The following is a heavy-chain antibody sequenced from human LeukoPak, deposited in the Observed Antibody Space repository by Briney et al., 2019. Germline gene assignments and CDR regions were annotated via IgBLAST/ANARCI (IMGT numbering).Heavy chain of an antibody. CDR3: TTTPYYYGSGSYSY. CDR2: IKSKTDGGTT. CDR1: GFTVSSNY. J-gene: IGHJ4*02. D-gene: IGHD3-10*01. V-gene: IGHV3-15*01. Sequence: GGSLRLSCAASGFTVSSNYMSWVRQAPGKGLEWVGRIKSKTDGGTTDYAAPVKGRFTISRDDSKNTLYLQMNSLKTEDTAVYYCTTTPYYYGSGSYSYWGQGTLVTVSS.